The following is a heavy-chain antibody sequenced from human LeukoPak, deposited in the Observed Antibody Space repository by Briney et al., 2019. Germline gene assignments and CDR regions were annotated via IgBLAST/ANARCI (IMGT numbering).Heavy chain of an antibody. CDR1: GDSVSSNSAS. V-gene: IGHV6-1*01. D-gene: IGHD3-10*01. J-gene: IGHJ4*02. CDR3: ANMVRGLITN. Sequence: SQTLSLTCAISGDSVSSNSASWSWIRQSPSRGLEWLGRTHYRSKWYNDYAVSVKSRITINPDTSKNQFSLQLNSVTPEDTAVYYCANMVRGLITNWGQGTLVTVSS. CDR2: THYRSKWYN.